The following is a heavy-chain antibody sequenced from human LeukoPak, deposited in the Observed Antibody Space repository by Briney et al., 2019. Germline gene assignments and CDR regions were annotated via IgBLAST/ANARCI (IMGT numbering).Heavy chain of an antibody. Sequence: SGGSLRLSCAASGFTFSSYDMSWVRQAPGKGLEWVSAISASGGRTYYADSVKGRFTISKDNAKNTVYLQMNSLRAEDTAVYYCVSFYETYWGRGTLVTVSS. CDR1: GFTFSSYD. J-gene: IGHJ4*02. V-gene: IGHV3-23*01. D-gene: IGHD2/OR15-2a*01. CDR2: ISASGGRT. CDR3: VSFYETY.